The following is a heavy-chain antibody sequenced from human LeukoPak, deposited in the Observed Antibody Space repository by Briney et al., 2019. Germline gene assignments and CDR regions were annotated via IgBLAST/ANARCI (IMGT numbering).Heavy chain of an antibody. Sequence: GGSLRLSCAGSGFTFDDYAMHWVRQAPGKGLEWVSGISWNSGSIGYADSVKGRFTISRDNAKNSLYLQMNSLRAEDTALYYCAKEDSSGWARVGAFDIWGQGTMVTVSS. D-gene: IGHD6-19*01. CDR1: GFTFDDYA. CDR3: AKEDSSGWARVGAFDI. V-gene: IGHV3-9*01. CDR2: ISWNSGSI. J-gene: IGHJ3*02.